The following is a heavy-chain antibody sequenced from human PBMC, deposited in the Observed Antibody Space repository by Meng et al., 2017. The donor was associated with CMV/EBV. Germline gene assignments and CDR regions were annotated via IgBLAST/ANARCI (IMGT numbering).Heavy chain of an antibody. J-gene: IGHJ2*01. D-gene: IGHD2-15*01. CDR2: ISGSGGNT. V-gene: IGHV3-23*01. CDR3: AKSRGSSYFDL. Sequence: SCAASGLTFRSYGMSWVRQAPGKGLEWVSAISGSGGNTYYADSVKGRFTISRDNSKNTLSLQMSSLRAEDTAVYYCAKSRGSSYFDLWGRGTLVTVSS. CDR1: GLTFRSYG.